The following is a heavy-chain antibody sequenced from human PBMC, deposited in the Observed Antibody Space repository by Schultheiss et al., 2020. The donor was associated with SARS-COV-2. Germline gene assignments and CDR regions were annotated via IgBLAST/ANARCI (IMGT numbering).Heavy chain of an antibody. Sequence: SETLSLTCTVSISNYYWNWIRQPAGKGLEWIGYIYYNGTTRYNPSLKSRVTISLDTSKNQVSLKLSSVTATDTAVYYCARLGRQAVPRNDYFYHGMDVWGQGTTVTVSS. CDR3: ARLGRQAVPRNDYFYHGMDV. J-gene: IGHJ6*02. CDR1: ISNYY. D-gene: IGHD6-19*01. CDR2: IYYNGTT. V-gene: IGHV4-59*01.